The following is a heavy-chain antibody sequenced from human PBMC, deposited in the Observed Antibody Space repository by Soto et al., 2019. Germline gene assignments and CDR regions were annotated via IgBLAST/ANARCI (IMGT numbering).Heavy chain of an antibody. J-gene: IGHJ6*02. CDR2: ISYDGNNE. V-gene: IGHV3-30*18. CDR1: GFTFSSYG. CDR3: AKDLASFNWNDPDFYFGVDV. D-gene: IGHD1-1*01. Sequence: PGGSLRLSCAASGFTFSSYGVHWVRQAPGKGLEWVAVISYDGNNEYYADSVKGRFTISRDNSKKKLFLQMNSLRVDDTAVYYCAKDLASFNWNDPDFYFGVDVWGQGPTVTVSS.